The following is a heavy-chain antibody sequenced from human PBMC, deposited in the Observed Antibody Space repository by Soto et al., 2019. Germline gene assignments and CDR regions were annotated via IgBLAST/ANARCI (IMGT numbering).Heavy chain of an antibody. Sequence: QEQLVESGGGVVQPGRSLRLSCAASGFSFSSYAMHCVRQAPGKGLEWVALIWHDGSTTSYADSVKGRFTISRDNSKKTHYMQMNNLRAEDTAVYYCARDVETTKANYYYYGMDVWGRGTPVTVSS. J-gene: IGHJ6*02. V-gene: IGHV3-33*01. CDR2: IWHDGSTT. D-gene: IGHD5-18*01. CDR3: ARDVETTKANYYYYGMDV. CDR1: GFSFSSYA.